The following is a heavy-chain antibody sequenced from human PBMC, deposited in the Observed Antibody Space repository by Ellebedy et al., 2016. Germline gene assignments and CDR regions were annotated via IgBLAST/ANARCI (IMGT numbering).Heavy chain of an antibody. D-gene: IGHD3-16*01. CDR1: GFTFSDAW. CDR3: TTDRGGGIMATMPWFDP. Sequence: GESLKISXAASGFTFSDAWMKWVRQAPGKGLEWVGQIKSRSDGGSIDYAAPVKGRFTISRDDSKNTLYLQMNSLKTDDSAIYYCTTDRGGGIMATMPWFDPWGQGTLVTVSS. V-gene: IGHV3-15*07. J-gene: IGHJ5*02. CDR2: IKSRSDGGSI.